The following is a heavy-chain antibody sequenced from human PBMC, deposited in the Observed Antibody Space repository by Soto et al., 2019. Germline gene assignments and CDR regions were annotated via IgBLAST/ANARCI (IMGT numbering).Heavy chain of an antibody. J-gene: IGHJ4*02. CDR1: GFTFSSYA. CDR3: AKDPTYDYGYFDS. V-gene: IGHV3-23*01. Sequence: GGSLRLSCAASGFTFSSYAMNWVRQAPGKGLEWVSTIRTSVGDTYYAASVKGRFTISRDNSKSTVYLHLNSLRAEDTAIYYCAKDPTYDYGYFDSWVQGTLVTVSS. CDR2: IRTSVGDT. D-gene: IGHD4-17*01.